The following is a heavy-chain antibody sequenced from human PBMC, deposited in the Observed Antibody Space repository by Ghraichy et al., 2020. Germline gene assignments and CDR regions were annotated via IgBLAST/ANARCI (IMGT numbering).Heavy chain of an antibody. CDR1: GFTFSHYG. Sequence: GGSLRLSCAASGFTFSHYGVNWVRQAPGRGLEWVSTISAGGDSTYYADSVKGRFTISRDNSKNMLYLQMNSLRAEDTALYYCAKETMDVWGQGTTVTVSS. J-gene: IGHJ6*02. V-gene: IGHV3-23*01. CDR2: ISAGGDST. CDR3: AKETMDV.